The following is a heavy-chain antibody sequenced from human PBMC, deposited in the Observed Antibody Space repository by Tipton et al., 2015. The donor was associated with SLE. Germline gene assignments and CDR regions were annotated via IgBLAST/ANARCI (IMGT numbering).Heavy chain of an antibody. J-gene: IGHJ6*02. D-gene: IGHD3-22*01. Sequence: LSLTCTVSGGSISNSTYYWGWIRQPPGKGLEWVSSISRGSDYIYYADSVRGRFTISRDNAKNSLYLQMNSLRAEDTAVYYCARPVYFYDGSDSIGGDVWGQGTTVTVSS. CDR2: ISRGSDYI. CDR1: GGSISNSTYY. CDR3: ARPVYFYDGSDSIGGDV. V-gene: IGHV3-21*01.